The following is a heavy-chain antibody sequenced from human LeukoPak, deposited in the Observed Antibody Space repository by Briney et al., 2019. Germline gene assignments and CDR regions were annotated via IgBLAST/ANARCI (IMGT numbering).Heavy chain of an antibody. J-gene: IGHJ4*02. CDR3: ARLGTYYDILTGYLFDY. V-gene: IGHV4-34*01. CDR2: NNHSGST. D-gene: IGHD3-9*01. CDR1: GGCLSGYY. Sequence: SETLTLTCAVYGGCLSGYYWSWIRQPPGKGLEWIGENNHSGSTNYNPSLKSRVTISVDTSKNQFSLKLSSVTAADTAVYYCARLGTYYDILTGYLFDYWGQGTLVTVSS.